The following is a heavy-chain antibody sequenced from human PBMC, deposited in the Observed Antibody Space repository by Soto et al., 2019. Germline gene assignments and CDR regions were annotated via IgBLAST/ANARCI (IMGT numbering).Heavy chain of an antibody. J-gene: IGHJ4*02. CDR2: INAGNGNT. V-gene: IGHV1-3*01. CDR3: ARRSGSYGIDY. Sequence: GASVKVSCKASGYTFTAYPMQWLRQAPGQRLEWMGWINAGNGNTKYSQSFQDRVSITSDTSGSTAYMELSSLRSEDTAVYYCARRSGSYGIDYWAQRTQVTVSS. D-gene: IGHD3-3*01. CDR1: GYTFTAYP.